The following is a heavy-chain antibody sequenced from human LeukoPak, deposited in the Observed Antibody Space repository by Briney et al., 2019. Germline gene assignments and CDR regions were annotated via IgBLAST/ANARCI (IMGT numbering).Heavy chain of an antibody. D-gene: IGHD3-9*01. J-gene: IGHJ4*02. Sequence: MXWXRQAPXKXXEGVXXXXXXXSYIYYADSVKGRFTVSSDNAKNSLYLQMNSLRAGDTAVYYCARDEDYDILTGYYIPRHFDYWGQGTLVTVSS. CDR3: ARDEDYDILTGYYIPRHFDY. CDR2: XXXXXSYI. V-gene: IGHV3-21*01.